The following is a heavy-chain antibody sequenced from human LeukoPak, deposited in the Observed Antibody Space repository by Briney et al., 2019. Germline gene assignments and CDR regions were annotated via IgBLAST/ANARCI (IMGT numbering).Heavy chain of an antibody. CDR2: ISSSSSYI. D-gene: IGHD6-19*01. CDR3: ARDLLVRAVAGLDS. CDR1: GFXFSSYS. V-gene: IGHV3-21*01. J-gene: IGHJ4*02. Sequence: GGSLRLSCAASGFXFSSYSMNWVRQAPGKGLEWVSSISSSSSYIYYADSMKGRFTISRDNAKNSLYLQMNSLRAEDTAVYYCARDLLVRAVAGLDSWGQGTLVTVSS.